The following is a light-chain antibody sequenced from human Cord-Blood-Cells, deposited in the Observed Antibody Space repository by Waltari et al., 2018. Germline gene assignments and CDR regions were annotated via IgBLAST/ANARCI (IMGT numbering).Light chain of an antibody. Sequence: ELVMTQSPATLSVSPGERATLSCRASQSVSSNLAWYQQKPGQVPRLLIYGASTRATGIPARFSGSGSGTEFTLTISSLQSEDFAVYYCQQYNNWFTFGPGTKVDIK. CDR2: GAS. CDR3: QQYNNWFT. J-gene: IGKJ3*01. CDR1: QSVSSN. V-gene: IGKV3-15*01.